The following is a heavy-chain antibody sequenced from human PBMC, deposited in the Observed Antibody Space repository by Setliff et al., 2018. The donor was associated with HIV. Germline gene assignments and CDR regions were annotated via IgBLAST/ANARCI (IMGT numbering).Heavy chain of an antibody. J-gene: IGHJ4*02. CDR3: ARDWRSGYDLNFDY. Sequence: GSLRLSCAASGFTFSGSAMHWVRQAPAKGLEWVANISPDGSATYYVDSVKGRFTISRDNAKNSLYLQMNSLRAEDTAIYYCARDWRSGYDLNFDYWGQGTLVTVSS. CDR1: GFTFSGSA. V-gene: IGHV3-7*01. D-gene: IGHD5-12*01. CDR2: ISPDGSAT.